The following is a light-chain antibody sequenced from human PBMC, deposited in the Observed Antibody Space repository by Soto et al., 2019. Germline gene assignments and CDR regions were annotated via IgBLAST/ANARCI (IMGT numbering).Light chain of an antibody. CDR2: EVS. Sequence: LTQPPSVSGSPGESITISCTGTSSDVGGYNYVSWYQQPPGKAPKLMIYEVSNRPSGVSNRFSGSKSGNTASLTISGLQAEDEADYYCSSYTSSSTVVFGGGTKLTVL. V-gene: IGLV2-14*01. CDR3: SSYTSSSTVV. J-gene: IGLJ2*01. CDR1: SSDVGGYNY.